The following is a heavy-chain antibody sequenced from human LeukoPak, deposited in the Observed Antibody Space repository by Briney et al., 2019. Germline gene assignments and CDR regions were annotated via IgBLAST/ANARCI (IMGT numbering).Heavy chain of an antibody. D-gene: IGHD3-22*01. CDR3: ATLEYYYDSSGDY. J-gene: IGHJ4*02. CDR1: GYTFTGYY. V-gene: IGHV1-2*02. CDR2: INPNSGGT. Sequence: ASVKVSCKASGYTFTGYYMHWARQAPGQGLEWMGWINPNSGGTNYAQKFQGRVTMTRDTSISTAYMELSRLRSDDTAVYYCATLEYYYDSSGDYWGQGTLVTVSS.